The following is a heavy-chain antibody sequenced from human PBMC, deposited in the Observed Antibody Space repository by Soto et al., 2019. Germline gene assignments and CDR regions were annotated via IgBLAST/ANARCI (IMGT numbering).Heavy chain of an antibody. CDR1: GFTFSDYW. V-gene: IGHV3-7*04. Sequence: EVQLVESGGGLVQPGGSLRLSCAASGFTFSDYWMSWVRQAPGKGLEWVANIKQDGSEKYYVDSVKGRFTISRDNAKNSLYLQMNSLRAEDTAVYYCAREGFRAVMSSCGMDVWGQGTTVTVSS. CDR2: IKQDGSEK. D-gene: IGHD3-16*01. J-gene: IGHJ6*02. CDR3: AREGFRAVMSSCGMDV.